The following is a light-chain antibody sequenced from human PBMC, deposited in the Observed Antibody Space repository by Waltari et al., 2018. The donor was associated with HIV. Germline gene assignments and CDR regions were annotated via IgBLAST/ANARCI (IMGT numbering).Light chain of an antibody. Sequence: DILLTQPPSFVSASPRDRVTVACRANQTISTYLDWYQQRPGKAPELLIYGASSLHIGVPSRFSATGSGTDFRLTITNLQPEDFGIYFCQQMNSYPLTFGGGTKLELK. CDR2: GAS. CDR1: QTISTY. CDR3: QQMNSYPLT. V-gene: IGKV1-9*01. J-gene: IGKJ4*01.